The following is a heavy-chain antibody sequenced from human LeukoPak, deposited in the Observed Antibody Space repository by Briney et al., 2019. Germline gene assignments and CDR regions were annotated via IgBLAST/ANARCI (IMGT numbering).Heavy chain of an antibody. D-gene: IGHD3-3*01. CDR1: GGSFSGYY. J-gene: IGHJ3*02. Sequence: PSETLSLTCAVYGGSFSGYYWSWIRQPPGKGLDWIGEINHSGSTNYNPSLKSRVTISVDTSKNQFSLKLSSVTAADTAVYYCARPPVDFWSGYYGDAFDIWGQGTMVTVSS. CDR2: INHSGST. CDR3: ARPPVDFWSGYYGDAFDI. V-gene: IGHV4-34*01.